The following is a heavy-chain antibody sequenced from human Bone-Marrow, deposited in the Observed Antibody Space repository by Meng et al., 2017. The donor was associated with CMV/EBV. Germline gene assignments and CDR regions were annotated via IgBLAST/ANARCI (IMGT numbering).Heavy chain of an antibody. J-gene: IGHJ4*02. V-gene: IGHV1-18*01. Sequence: ASVKVSCKASDYTFTSYGISWVRQAPGQGLEWMGWISAYNVNTKYSQKVQGRVTMTTDTSTNTAYMELRSLRSDDTAVYYCARVSYYDFSVDYWGQGTLVTVSS. CDR1: DYTFTSYG. CDR3: ARVSYYDFSVDY. CDR2: ISAYNVNT. D-gene: IGHD3-3*01.